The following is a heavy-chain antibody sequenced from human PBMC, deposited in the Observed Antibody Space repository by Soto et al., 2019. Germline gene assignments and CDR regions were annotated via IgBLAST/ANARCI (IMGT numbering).Heavy chain of an antibody. Sequence: SETLSLTCTVSGGSISSSSYYWGWIRQPPGKGLEWIGSIYYSGSTYYNPSLKSRVTISVDTSKNRFSLKLSSVTAADTAVYYCARQGLRAVYYGMDVWGQGTTVTVSS. CDR3: ARQGLRAVYYGMDV. CDR2: IYYSGST. J-gene: IGHJ6*02. CDR1: GGSISSSSYY. V-gene: IGHV4-39*01. D-gene: IGHD2-21*01.